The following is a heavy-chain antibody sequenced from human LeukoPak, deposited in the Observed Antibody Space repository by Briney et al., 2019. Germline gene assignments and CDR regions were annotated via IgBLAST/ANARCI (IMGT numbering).Heavy chain of an antibody. CDR2: ISSSSSTI. CDR3: AKEETVNYFDY. CDR1: GFTFSSYS. D-gene: IGHD4-17*01. J-gene: IGHJ4*02. V-gene: IGHV3-48*01. Sequence: PGGSLRLSCAASGFTFSSYSMNWVRQAPGKGLEWVSYISSSSSTIYYADSVKGRFTISRDNSKNTLYLQMNSLRAEDTAVYYCAKEETVNYFDYWGQGTLVTVSS.